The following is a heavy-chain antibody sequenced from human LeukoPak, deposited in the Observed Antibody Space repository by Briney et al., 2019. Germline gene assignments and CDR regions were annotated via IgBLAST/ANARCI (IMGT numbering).Heavy chain of an antibody. D-gene: IGHD2-21*02. V-gene: IGHV4-59*08. CDR2: IYYSGST. Sequence: PSETLSLTCTVSGGSISIYYWSWIRQPPGKGLEGIGYIYYSGSTNYNPSLKSRVTISVDTSKNQFSLKLSSVTAADTAVYYCARHMAYCGGDCYPRSWFDPWGQGTLVTVSS. CDR1: GGSISIYY. J-gene: IGHJ5*02. CDR3: ARHMAYCGGDCYPRSWFDP.